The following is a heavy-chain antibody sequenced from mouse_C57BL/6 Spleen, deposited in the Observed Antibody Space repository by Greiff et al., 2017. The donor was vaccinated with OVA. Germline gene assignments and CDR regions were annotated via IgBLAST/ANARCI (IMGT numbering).Heavy chain of an antibody. D-gene: IGHD2-4*01. CDR1: GYTFTSYW. Sequence: QVQLQQPGAELVRPGSSVTLSCKASGYTFTSYWMHWVKQRPIQGLEWIGNIDPSDSETHYNQKFKDKATLTVDTSSSTAFMQLSSLTSEYSAVYYCAREYCDYGGFAYWGQGTLVTVSA. CDR3: AREYCDYGGFAY. V-gene: IGHV1-52*01. CDR2: IDPSDSET. J-gene: IGHJ3*01.